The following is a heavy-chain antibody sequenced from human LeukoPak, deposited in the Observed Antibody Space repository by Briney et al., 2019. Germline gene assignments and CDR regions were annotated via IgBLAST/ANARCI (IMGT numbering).Heavy chain of an antibody. V-gene: IGHV1-18*01. CDR1: GYTFTSYG. CDR2: ISAYNGNT. CDR3: ARDTTVVNPIYYYYGMDV. D-gene: IGHD4-17*01. Sequence: ASVKVSCKASGYTFTSYGISWVRQAPGQGLEWMGWISAYNGNTNYAQKLQGRVTMTTDTSTSTAYMELRSLRSDDTAVYYCARDTTVVNPIYYYYGMDVWGLGTTVTVSS. J-gene: IGHJ6*02.